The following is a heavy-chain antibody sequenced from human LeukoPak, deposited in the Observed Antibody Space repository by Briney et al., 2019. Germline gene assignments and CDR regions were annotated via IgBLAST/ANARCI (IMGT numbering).Heavy chain of an antibody. CDR1: GYTFTSYG. J-gene: IGHJ5*02. CDR3: ARGPTYYDILTGYEFDP. D-gene: IGHD3-9*01. CDR2: ISAYNGNT. V-gene: IGHV1-18*01. Sequence: ASVKVSCKASGYTFTSYGISWVRQAPGQGLEWMGWISAYNGNTNHAQKLQGRVTMTTDTSTSTAYMELRSLRSDDTAVYYCARGPTYYDILTGYEFDPWGQGTLVTVSS.